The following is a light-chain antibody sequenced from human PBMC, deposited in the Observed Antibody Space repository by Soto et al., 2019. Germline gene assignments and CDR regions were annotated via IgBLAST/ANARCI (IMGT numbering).Light chain of an antibody. Sequence: DIVLTQTPLSSPVTLGQPASISCRSSQSLVDSDGYTYLSWLQQRPGQPPRLLIYKMSNRFSGVPDRFSGTGAGTYFTLEISRVEAEDVAVYYCMQATHFPHTLGQGTKLEIK. V-gene: IGKV2-24*01. CDR3: MQATHFPHT. CDR1: QSLVDSDGYTY. J-gene: IGKJ2*01. CDR2: KMS.